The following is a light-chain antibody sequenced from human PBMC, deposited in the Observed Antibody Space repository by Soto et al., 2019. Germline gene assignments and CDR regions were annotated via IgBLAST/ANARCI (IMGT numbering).Light chain of an antibody. V-gene: IGKV1-13*02. J-gene: IGKJ1*01. CDR1: QGIRND. Sequence: AIQMTQSPSSLSASVGDRVTITCRASQGIRNDLGWYQQEPGTAPKLLIYHASTLESGVPSRFSGSGSGTEFTLTISSLQPDDFATYYCQQYNSYSFGQGTKVDIK. CDR2: HAS. CDR3: QQYNSYS.